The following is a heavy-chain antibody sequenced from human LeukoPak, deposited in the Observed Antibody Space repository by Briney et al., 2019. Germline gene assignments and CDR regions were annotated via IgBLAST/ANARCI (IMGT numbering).Heavy chain of an antibody. CDR1: GYTFTNYD. J-gene: IGHJ5*02. Sequence: GASVKISCKASGYTFTNYDINWVRHTSGHKLEWRGWMNPNSDNTGYAQKFQGRVTMTRNTSISTAYMELSRLRSEDTAVYYCARGIGGYALNWFDPWGQGTLVTVSS. V-gene: IGHV1-8*01. CDR3: ARGIGGYALNWFDP. CDR2: MNPNSDNT. D-gene: IGHD5-12*01.